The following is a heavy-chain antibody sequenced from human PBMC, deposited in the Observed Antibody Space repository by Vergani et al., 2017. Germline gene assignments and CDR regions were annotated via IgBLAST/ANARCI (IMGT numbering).Heavy chain of an antibody. CDR2: IYTSGST. CDR1: GGSISSGSYY. CDR3: AGGGVASMRIAGAGTGWFDP. J-gene: IGHJ5*02. D-gene: IGHD6-13*01. V-gene: IGHV4-61*02. Sequence: QVQLQESGPGLVKPSQTLSLTCTVSGGSISSGSYYWSWIRQPAGKGLEWIGRIYTSGSTNYNPSLKSRVTISVDTSKNQFSLKLSSVTAADTAVYYWAGGGVASMRIAGAGTGWFDPWGQGTLVTVSS.